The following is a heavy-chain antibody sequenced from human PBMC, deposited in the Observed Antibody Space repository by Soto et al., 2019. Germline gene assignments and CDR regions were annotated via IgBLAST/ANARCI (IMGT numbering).Heavy chain of an antibody. CDR1: RFTFSTYA. Sequence: VGSLRLSCLASRFTFSTYAMHWVRQAPGKGLEYVSTISSNGGSTYYADSVKGRFTISRGNSKNTLYLQMSSLRAEDTAVYYCVKYYFDSSGYYGLNAFDIWGQGTMVTVSS. CDR3: VKYYFDSSGYYGLNAFDI. J-gene: IGHJ3*02. V-gene: IGHV3-64D*06. D-gene: IGHD3-22*01. CDR2: ISSNGGST.